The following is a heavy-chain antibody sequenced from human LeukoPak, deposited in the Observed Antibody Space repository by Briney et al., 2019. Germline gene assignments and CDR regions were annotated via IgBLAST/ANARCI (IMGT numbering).Heavy chain of an antibody. CDR3: ARDYYDSSGSIPYYYYMDV. J-gene: IGHJ6*03. CDR1: GYTFTSYG. D-gene: IGHD3-22*01. Sequence: ASVKVSCKASGYTFTSYGISWVRQAPGQGLEWMGWISAYNGNTNYAQKLLGRVTMTTDTSTSTAYMELRSLRSDDTAVYYCARDYYDSSGSIPYYYYMDVWGKGTTVTVSS. CDR2: ISAYNGNT. V-gene: IGHV1-18*01.